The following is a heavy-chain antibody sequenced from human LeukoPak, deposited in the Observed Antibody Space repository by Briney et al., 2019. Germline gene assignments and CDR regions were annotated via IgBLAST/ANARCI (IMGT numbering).Heavy chain of an antibody. CDR3: ARQLGYCSSTSCLTVY. V-gene: IGHV4-39*01. CDR2: IYYSGST. CDR1: GGSISSSSYY. Sequence: SETLSLTCTVSGGSISSSSYYWGWIRQPPGKGLEWIGSIYYSGSTYYNPSLKSRVTISVDTSKNQFSLKLSSVTAADTAVYYCARQLGYCSSTSCLTVYWGQGTLVTVSS. D-gene: IGHD2-2*01. J-gene: IGHJ4*02.